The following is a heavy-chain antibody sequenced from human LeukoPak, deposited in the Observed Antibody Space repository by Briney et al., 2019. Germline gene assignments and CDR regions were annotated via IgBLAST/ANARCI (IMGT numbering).Heavy chain of an antibody. J-gene: IGHJ6*03. CDR3: SRASSNDDYDYVLGTLDDYYYMDV. D-gene: IGHD3-16*01. CDR1: GGSISSGSYY. V-gene: IGHV4-61*02. CDR2: IYTSGST. Sequence: ASQTLSLTCTVSGGSISSGSYYWSWIRQPAGKGLEWIGRIYTSGSTNYNPSLKSRVTISVDTSKNQFSLKLSSVTAADTAVYYCSRASSNDDYDYVLGTLDDYYYMDVWGKGTTVTVSS.